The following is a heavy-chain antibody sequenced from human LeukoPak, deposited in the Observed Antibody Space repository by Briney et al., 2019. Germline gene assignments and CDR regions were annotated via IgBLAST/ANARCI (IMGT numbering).Heavy chain of an antibody. Sequence: SVKVSCKASGGTFSSYAISWERQAPGQGLEWMGGIIPIFGTANYAQKFQGRVTITVDESTSTAYMELSSLRSEDTAVYYCARSWGEFSPVDPVVTAINPPLDYWGQGTLVTVSS. D-gene: IGHD2-21*02. CDR3: ARSWGEFSPVDPVVTAINPPLDY. V-gene: IGHV1-69*13. CDR2: IIPIFGTA. J-gene: IGHJ4*02. CDR1: GGTFSSYA.